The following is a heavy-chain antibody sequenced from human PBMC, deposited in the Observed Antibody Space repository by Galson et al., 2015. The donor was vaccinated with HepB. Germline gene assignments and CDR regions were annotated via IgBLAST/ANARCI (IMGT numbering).Heavy chain of an antibody. CDR2: IRSKAYGGTT. Sequence: SLRLSCAASGFTFGDYAMSWVRQAPGKGLEWVGFIRSKAYGGTTEYAASVKGRFTISRDDSKSIAYLQMNSLKTEDTAVYYCTRSYGSRRQEGGMDVWGQGTTVTVSS. J-gene: IGHJ6*02. CDR1: GFTFGDYA. D-gene: IGHD3-16*01. V-gene: IGHV3-49*04. CDR3: TRSYGSRRQEGGMDV.